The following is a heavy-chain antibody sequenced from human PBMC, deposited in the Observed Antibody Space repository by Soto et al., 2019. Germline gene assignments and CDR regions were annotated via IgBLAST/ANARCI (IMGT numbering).Heavy chain of an antibody. Sequence: PGESLKISCRGSGYSFNIYWIAWVRQMPGKGLEWMGIIFPSGSDTRYSPSFQGQVTISADKSISSAYLQWSSLRASDTAMYYCARGGVSTRTFDYWGQGTPVTVSS. J-gene: IGHJ4*02. CDR1: GYSFNIYW. V-gene: IGHV5-51*01. D-gene: IGHD3-3*01. CDR3: ARGGVSTRTFDY. CDR2: IFPSGSDT.